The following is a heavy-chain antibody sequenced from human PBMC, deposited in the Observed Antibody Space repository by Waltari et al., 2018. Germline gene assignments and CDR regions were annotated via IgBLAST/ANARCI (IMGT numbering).Heavy chain of an antibody. CDR2: IYHSGST. CDR3: ARSPPGYYYDSSGLI. Sequence: QVQLQESGPGLVKPSETLSLTCAVSGYSISRGSYWGWIRQPPGKGLEWIGSIYHSGSTYYNPSLKSRVTISVDTSKNQFSLKLSSVTAADTAVYYCARSPPGYYYDSSGLIWGQGTMVTVSS. D-gene: IGHD3-22*01. V-gene: IGHV4-38-2*01. J-gene: IGHJ3*02. CDR1: GYSISRGSY.